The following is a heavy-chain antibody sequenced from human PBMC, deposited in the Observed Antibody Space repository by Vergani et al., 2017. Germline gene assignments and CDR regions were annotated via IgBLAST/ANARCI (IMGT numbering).Heavy chain of an antibody. D-gene: IGHD4-11*01. CDR3: AKDGRENSDYLYYDY. CDR1: GFSFNTYG. J-gene: IGHJ4*02. Sequence: QVQLVETGGGVVQPGGSLRLYCATSGFSFNTYGAHWVRQAPGKGLEWVAFIGYGGRIKYNVDSVKGRFTISRDTSKKTLSLQMRSLRADDTAVYYCAKDGRENSDYLYYDYWGQGTLVTVS. CDR2: IGYGGRIK. V-gene: IGHV3-30*02.